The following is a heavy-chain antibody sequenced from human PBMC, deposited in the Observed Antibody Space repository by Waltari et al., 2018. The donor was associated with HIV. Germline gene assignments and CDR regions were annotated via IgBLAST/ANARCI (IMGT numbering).Heavy chain of an antibody. CDR3: ARGLETYYYDSSGYYLPDY. J-gene: IGHJ4*02. Sequence: QVQLVQSGAEVKKPGASVKVSCKAYGYTFTSYYMHWVRQAPGQGLEWMGIINPSGGSTSYAQKFQGRVTMTRDTSTSTVYMELSSLRSEDTAVYYCARGLETYYYDSSGYYLPDYWGQGTLVTVSS. D-gene: IGHD3-22*01. CDR2: INPSGGST. CDR1: GYTFTSYY. V-gene: IGHV1-46*01.